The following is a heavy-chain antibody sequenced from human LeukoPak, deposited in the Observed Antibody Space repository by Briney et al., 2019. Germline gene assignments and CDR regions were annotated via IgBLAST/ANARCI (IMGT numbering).Heavy chain of an antibody. CDR1: GFTLTNFW. Sequence: RGSLRLSCAASGFTLTNFWMSWVRQAPGRGLEWVANINEDGSEKYYADSVKGRFTISRDNAKNSLYLQMNSPRAEYTAVYYCARSGQGTSPYWGQGTLVTVSS. CDR2: INEDGSEK. CDR3: ARSGQGTSPY. D-gene: IGHD1-1*01. J-gene: IGHJ4*02. V-gene: IGHV3-7*01.